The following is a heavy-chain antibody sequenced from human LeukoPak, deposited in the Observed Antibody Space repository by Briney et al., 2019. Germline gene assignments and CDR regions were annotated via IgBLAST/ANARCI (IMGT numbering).Heavy chain of an antibody. J-gene: IGHJ1*01. CDR2: IKSDGRT. Sequence: QPGGSLRLSCEAAGFTFSNYWMHWVRQAPGKGLVWVSRIKSDGRTNYADSVKGRFTISRDNAKNTVSLQMNSLRAEDTGVYYCARAPSEIGGYYPEYFRHWGQGTLVTVSS. D-gene: IGHD3-22*01. CDR1: GFTFSNYW. CDR3: ARAPSEIGGYYPEYFRH. V-gene: IGHV3-74*01.